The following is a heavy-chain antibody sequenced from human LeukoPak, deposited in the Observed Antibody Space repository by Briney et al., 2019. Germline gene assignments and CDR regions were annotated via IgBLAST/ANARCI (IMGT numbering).Heavy chain of an antibody. CDR3: ATLGSSGMVHGNLDF. D-gene: IGHD3-10*01. CDR1: GFTFSNYE. V-gene: IGHV3-21*01. CDR2: IDTASTCI. J-gene: IGHJ4*02. Sequence: PGGSLRLSCAASGFTFSNYEMNWVRQAPGKGLEWVSSIDTASTCIYYADSLKGRFTISRDNAKNSLYLQMNSLRAEDTAMYYCATLGSSGMVHGNLDFWGQGTLVTVSS.